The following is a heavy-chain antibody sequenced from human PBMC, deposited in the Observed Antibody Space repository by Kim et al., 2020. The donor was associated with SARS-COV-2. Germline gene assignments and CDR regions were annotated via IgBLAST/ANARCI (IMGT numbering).Heavy chain of an antibody. CDR2: ISSSSSYI. J-gene: IGHJ6*02. CDR3: ARDGYSSSSDHYYYGMDV. D-gene: IGHD6-6*01. Sequence: GGSLRLSCAASGFTFSSYSMNWVRQAPGKGLEWVSSISSSSSYIYYADSVKGRFTISRDNAKNSLYLQMNSLRAEDTAVYYCARDGYSSSSDHYYYGMDVWGQGTTVTVSS. CDR1: GFTFSSYS. V-gene: IGHV3-21*01.